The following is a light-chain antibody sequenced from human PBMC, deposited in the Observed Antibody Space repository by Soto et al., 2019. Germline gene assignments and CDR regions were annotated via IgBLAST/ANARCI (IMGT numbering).Light chain of an antibody. CDR1: SSDNGAYNF. V-gene: IGLV2-14*03. CDR2: DVN. Sequence: QSALTQSASVSGSPGQSINISCTGTSSDNGAYNFVSWYQQHPGKAPKLMLYDVNIRPSGVSNRFSGSKSGNTASLTISGLQAEDEADYYCTSWTTSTTMIFGGGTKVTVL. CDR3: TSWTTSTTMI. J-gene: IGLJ2*01.